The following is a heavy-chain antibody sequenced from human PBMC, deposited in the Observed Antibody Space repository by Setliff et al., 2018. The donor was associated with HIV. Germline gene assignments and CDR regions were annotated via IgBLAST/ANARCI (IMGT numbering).Heavy chain of an antibody. D-gene: IGHD4-17*01. CDR1: GFTFSDYP. CDR3: GRGGWTDFGDYWIDF. Sequence: GGSLRLSCAASGFTFSDYPMNWVRQAPGKGLEWVANIKEDGSDKYYVDSVKGRFTISKDNAENSIYLQMNSLRVEDTAFYYCGRGGWTDFGDYWIDFWGQGTLVTVSS. V-gene: IGHV3-7*03. CDR2: IKEDGSDK. J-gene: IGHJ4*02.